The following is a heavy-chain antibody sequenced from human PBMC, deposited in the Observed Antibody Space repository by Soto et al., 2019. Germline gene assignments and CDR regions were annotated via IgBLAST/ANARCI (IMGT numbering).Heavy chain of an antibody. CDR1: GGTFGSFA. V-gene: IGHV1-69*12. Sequence: QVRLVRPGAEMKEPGSSLKVSCKTSGGTFGSFAFSWLRQAPGQGLEWMGGIIPLFRTPDYAQKFQGRVTIAADESTSTAYMELSSLRSEDTAVYYCARDNDRLQLGGNYYYILDVWGQGTTITVSS. CDR3: ARDNDRLQLGGNYYYILDV. D-gene: IGHD4-4*01. J-gene: IGHJ6*02. CDR2: IIPLFRTP.